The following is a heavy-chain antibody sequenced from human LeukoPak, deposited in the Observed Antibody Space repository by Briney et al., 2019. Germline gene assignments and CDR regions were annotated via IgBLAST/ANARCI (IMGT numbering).Heavy chain of an antibody. Sequence: SETLSLTCTVSGGSISSYFWGWIRQPPGKGLEWIGEIYHSGSTYYTPSLKSRVTISIDTSKNQFSLKLSSVTAADTAVYYCARAYSSSWYFNWFDPWGQGTLVTVSS. CDR3: ARAYSSSWYFNWFDP. J-gene: IGHJ5*02. D-gene: IGHD6-13*01. CDR2: IYHSGST. V-gene: IGHV4-59*08. CDR1: GGSISSYF.